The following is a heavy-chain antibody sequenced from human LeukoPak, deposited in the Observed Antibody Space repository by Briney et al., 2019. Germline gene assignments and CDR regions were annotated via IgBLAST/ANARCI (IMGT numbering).Heavy chain of an antibody. V-gene: IGHV1-2*02. CDR2: INPNSGGT. CDR1: GYTFTGYY. J-gene: IGHJ4*02. Sequence: ASVTVSCKASGYTFTGYYMHWVRQAPGQGLEWMGWINPNSGGTNYAQKFQGRVTMTRDTSISTAYMELSRLRSDDTAVYYCARGLTFGYSYGYWGQGTLVTVSS. D-gene: IGHD5-18*01. CDR3: ARGLTFGYSYGY.